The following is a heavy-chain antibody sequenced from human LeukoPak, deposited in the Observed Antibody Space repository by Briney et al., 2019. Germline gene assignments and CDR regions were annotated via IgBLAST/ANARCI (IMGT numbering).Heavy chain of an antibody. J-gene: IGHJ3*02. D-gene: IGHD4-17*01. V-gene: IGHV3-53*01. CDR2: IYSGGST. CDR3: ATPTTVTTDI. Sequence: PGGSLRLSCAASGFSVSSNYMSWVRQAPGKGLEWVSVIYSGGSTYYAGSVKGRFTISRDNSKNTLYLQMSSLRAEDTAVYYCATPTTVTTDIWGQGTMVTVSS. CDR1: GFSVSSNY.